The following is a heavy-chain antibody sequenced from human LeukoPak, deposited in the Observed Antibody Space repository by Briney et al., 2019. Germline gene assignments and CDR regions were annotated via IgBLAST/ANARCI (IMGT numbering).Heavy chain of an antibody. D-gene: IGHD3-16*01. V-gene: IGHV1-8*01. CDR3: ARGPARETQSYDYFDY. Sequence: ASVKVSCKASGYTFTNSDINWVRQATGQGLEWMGWMNPNNGHTGYAQKFQGRITLTRNTSISTAYMELSSLRSEDTAMYYCARGPARETQSYDYFDYWGQGTLVSVSS. J-gene: IGHJ4*02. CDR1: GYTFTNSD. CDR2: MNPNNGHT.